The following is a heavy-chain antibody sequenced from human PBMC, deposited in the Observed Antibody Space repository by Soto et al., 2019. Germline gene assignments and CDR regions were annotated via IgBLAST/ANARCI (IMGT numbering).Heavy chain of an antibody. V-gene: IGHV3-30-3*01. Sequence: PGGSLRLSCAASRFNFINYAMHWVRQAPGKGLEWVAVISYDGSNKFYADSVKGRFTISRDNSKNTLYLQMNSLRAEDTAIYYCSRLLENSGWYGPPDYWGQGTLVTVSS. CDR1: RFNFINYA. D-gene: IGHD6-19*01. CDR3: SRLLENSGWYGPPDY. J-gene: IGHJ4*02. CDR2: ISYDGSNK.